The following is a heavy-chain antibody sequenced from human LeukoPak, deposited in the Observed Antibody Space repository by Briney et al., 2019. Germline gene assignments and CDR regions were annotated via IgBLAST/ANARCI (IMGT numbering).Heavy chain of an antibody. CDR1: GFTFSRHW. D-gene: IGHD1-26*01. Sequence: GGSLRLSCAASGFTFSRHWMSWVRQAPGKGLEWVANIKQDGSEKYYVDSVKGRFTISRDNSKNTLYLQMNSLRAEDTAVYYCAKDLGYSGSSYFDYWGQGTLVTVSS. V-gene: IGHV3-7*03. J-gene: IGHJ4*02. CDR3: AKDLGYSGSSYFDY. CDR2: IKQDGSEK.